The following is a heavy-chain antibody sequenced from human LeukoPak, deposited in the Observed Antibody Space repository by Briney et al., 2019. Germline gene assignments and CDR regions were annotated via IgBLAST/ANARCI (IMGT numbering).Heavy chain of an antibody. J-gene: IGHJ4*02. Sequence: GASVRVSCKASGYSFTNYYMHWVRQAPGQGLEWMGMINPSGGSTTYAQKFQGRVTMTRDMSTSTVYMELSSLTSEDTAVYYCARTRGYYFDYWGQETLVTVSS. CDR2: INPSGGST. V-gene: IGHV1-46*01. CDR1: GYSFTNYY. CDR3: ARTRGYYFDY.